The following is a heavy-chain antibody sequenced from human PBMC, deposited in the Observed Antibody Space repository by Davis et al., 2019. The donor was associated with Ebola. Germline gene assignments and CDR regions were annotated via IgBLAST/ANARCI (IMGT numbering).Heavy chain of an antibody. Sequence: PSETLSLTCTVSGGSISSNNYYWGWIRQPPGKGLEWIGSIDHSGSTSHNPSLNSRVTISVDTSKNQFSLKLRSVTAADTAVYYCARGVYGAFFDSWGQGALVTVSS. CDR3: ARGVYGAFFDS. J-gene: IGHJ4*02. D-gene: IGHD4-17*01. CDR1: GGSISSNNYY. V-gene: IGHV4-39*07. CDR2: IDHSGST.